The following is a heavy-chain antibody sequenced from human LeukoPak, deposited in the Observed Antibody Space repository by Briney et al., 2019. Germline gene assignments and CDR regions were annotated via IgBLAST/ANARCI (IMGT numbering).Heavy chain of an antibody. CDR2: INPTDDST. Sequence: ASVKVSCKTSGGTFNNSAISWVRQAPGQGLEWLGLINPTDDSTSYAQKFRGRVTVTRDTSTSTAYMELRSLRSDDTAVYYCARGVVGAAEGDDAFDIWGQGTMVTVSS. V-gene: IGHV1-46*02. CDR1: GGTFNNSA. CDR3: ARGVVGAAEGDDAFDI. J-gene: IGHJ3*02. D-gene: IGHD1-26*01.